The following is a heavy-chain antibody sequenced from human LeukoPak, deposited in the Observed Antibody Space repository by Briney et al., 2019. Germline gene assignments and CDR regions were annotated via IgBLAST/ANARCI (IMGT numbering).Heavy chain of an antibody. V-gene: IGHV1-69*13. CDR2: IIPIFGTA. CDR3: ARGGIAVAGPRFDY. CDR1: GGTFSSYA. Sequence: ASVKVSCKASGGTFSSYAISWVRQAPGQGLEWMGGIIPIFGTANYAQKFQGRVTITADESTSTAYMELSSLRSEDTAVYYCARGGIAVAGPRFDYWGQGTLVTVSS. D-gene: IGHD6-19*01. J-gene: IGHJ4*02.